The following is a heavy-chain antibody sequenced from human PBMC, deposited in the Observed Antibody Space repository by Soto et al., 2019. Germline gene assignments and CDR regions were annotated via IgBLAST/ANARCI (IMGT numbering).Heavy chain of an antibody. V-gene: IGHV3-23*01. CDR3: ASTAHKGYCSGGSCPDHDY. CDR2: ISGSGGST. D-gene: IGHD2-15*01. CDR1: GFTFSSYA. J-gene: IGHJ4*02. Sequence: EVQLLESGGGLVQPGGSLRLSCAASGFTFSSYAMSWVRQAPGKGLEWVSAISGSGGSTYYADSVKGRFTISRDNSKNTLYLQMNSLRAEDTAVYYCASTAHKGYCSGGSCPDHDYWRQGTLVTVSS.